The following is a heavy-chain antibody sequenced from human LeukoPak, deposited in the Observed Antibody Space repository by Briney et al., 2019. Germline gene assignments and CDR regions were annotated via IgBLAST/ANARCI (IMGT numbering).Heavy chain of an antibody. CDR1: GVSISSYY. V-gene: IGHV4-59*01. CDR2: IYYSGST. Sequence: NPSETLSLTCTVSGVSISSYYWSWLRQPPGKGLEWVGYIYYSGSTNYNPSLKSRVTISVDTSKNQFSLKLSSVTAADTAVYYCARAERWLQFGGFDYWGQGTLVTVSS. CDR3: ARAERWLQFGGFDY. D-gene: IGHD5-24*01. J-gene: IGHJ4*02.